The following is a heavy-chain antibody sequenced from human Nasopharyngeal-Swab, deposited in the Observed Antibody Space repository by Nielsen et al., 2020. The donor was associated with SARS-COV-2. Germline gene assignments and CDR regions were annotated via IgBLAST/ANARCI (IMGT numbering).Heavy chain of an antibody. CDR2: ISSSSYI. Sequence: GESLKISCAASGFTFNNYNFNWVRQAPGKGLEWVSSISSSSYIYYADSVKGRFTISRDNAKNSLYLQMNSLRAEDTAVYYRARDGLDYDCWSAYFMDVWGQGTTVPSP. V-gene: IGHV3-21*01. CDR3: ARDGLDYDCWSAYFMDV. J-gene: IGHJ6*02. D-gene: IGHD3-3*01. CDR1: GFTFNNYN.